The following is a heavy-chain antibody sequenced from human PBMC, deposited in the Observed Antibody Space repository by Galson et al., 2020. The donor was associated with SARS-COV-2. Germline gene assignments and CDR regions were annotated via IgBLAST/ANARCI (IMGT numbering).Heavy chain of an antibody. J-gene: IGHJ6*02. V-gene: IGHV6-1*01. Sequence: SQTLSLTCAISGTSVSSNSAAWNWIRQSPSRGLEWLGRTYYRSKWYNDYAVSVKSRITINPDTSKNQFSLQLNSVTPEDTVVYYCARALLTGTNILYYSGMDVWGQGTTVTVSS. CDR2: TYYRSKWYN. CDR1: GTSVSSNSAA. CDR3: ARALLTGTNILYYSGMDV. D-gene: IGHD1-7*01.